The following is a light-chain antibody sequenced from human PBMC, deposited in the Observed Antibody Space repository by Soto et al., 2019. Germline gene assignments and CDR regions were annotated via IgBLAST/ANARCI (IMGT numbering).Light chain of an antibody. CDR3: QQRSSWPHT. V-gene: IGKV3-11*01. Sequence: EIVLTQSPATLSLSPGERATLSCRASQSVGSYLAWYQQKPGQAPRLFIYDASNRATGIPARFSGSGSGTDFTLTISSLEPEDFAVYYCQQRSSWPHTFGQGTKLEIK. J-gene: IGKJ2*01. CDR2: DAS. CDR1: QSVGSY.